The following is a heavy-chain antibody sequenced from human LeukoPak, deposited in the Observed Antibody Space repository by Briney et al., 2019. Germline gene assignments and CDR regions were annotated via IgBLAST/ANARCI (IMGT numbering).Heavy chain of an antibody. J-gene: IGHJ3*02. Sequence: PSETLSLTCAVYGGSFSGYYWSWIRQPPGKGLEWIGGINHSGSTNYNPSLKSRVTISVDTSKNQFSLKLSSVTAADTAVYYCARKGRGYDILTGYYGRSAFDIWGQGTMVTVSS. V-gene: IGHV4-34*01. D-gene: IGHD3-9*01. CDR2: INHSGST. CDR1: GGSFSGYY. CDR3: ARKGRGYDILTGYYGRSAFDI.